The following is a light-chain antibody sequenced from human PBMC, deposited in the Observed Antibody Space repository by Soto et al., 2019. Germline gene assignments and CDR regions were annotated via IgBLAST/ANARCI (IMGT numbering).Light chain of an antibody. CDR1: QSIIGNQ. CDR3: QQYGSLPPT. Sequence: ENVLTQSPGTLSLSPGERATLTCRASQSIIGNQLAWHRQKPGQPPRLLIYNGPHRATGIPDRFSGSGSGTDFTLTISRLEPEDFAVYHCQQYGSLPPTFGQGTRVEIK. V-gene: IGKV3-20*01. CDR2: NGP. J-gene: IGKJ1*01.